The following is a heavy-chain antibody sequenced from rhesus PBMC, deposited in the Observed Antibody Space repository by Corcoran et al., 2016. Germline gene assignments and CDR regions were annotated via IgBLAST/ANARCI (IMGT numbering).Heavy chain of an antibody. CDR3: ARRRIAAATGYFDY. CDR2: ITYRGST. D-gene: IGHD6-43*01. J-gene: IGHJ4*01. CDR1: GGSLSRGYYY. Sequence: QVQLQESGPGLVKPSETLSPTCAVPGGSLSRGYYYLRWIPQPPGKGLAWIGYITYRGSTSYNPSLKSRVTISRDTSKNQFSLKLSSVTAADTAVYYCARRRIAAATGYFDYWGQGVLVTVSS. V-gene: IGHV4-122*02.